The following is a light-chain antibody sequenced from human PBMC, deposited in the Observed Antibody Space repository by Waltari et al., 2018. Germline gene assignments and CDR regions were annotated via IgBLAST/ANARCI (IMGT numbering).Light chain of an antibody. Sequence: QSVLTQPPSASGTPGQRVPIPCSGSSPNIGSNYVSWYQQLPGTEPKPLIYRNNQRPSGVPDRFSGSKSGTSASLAISGLRSEDEADYYCAAWDDSLSGWVFGGGTKLTVL. J-gene: IGLJ3*02. CDR3: AAWDDSLSGWV. V-gene: IGLV1-47*01. CDR1: SPNIGSNY. CDR2: RNN.